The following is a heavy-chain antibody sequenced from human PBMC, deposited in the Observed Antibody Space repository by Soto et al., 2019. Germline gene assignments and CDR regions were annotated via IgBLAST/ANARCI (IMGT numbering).Heavy chain of an antibody. CDR2: ISYDGSNK. CDR1: GFTFSSYA. V-gene: IGHV3-30-3*01. Sequence: PGGSLRLSCAASGFTFSSYAMHWVRQAPGKGLEWVAVISYDGSNKYYADSVKGRFTISRDNSKNTLYLQMNSLRAEDTAVYYCARDLSPYNSVNTFDLWGQGTLVT. CDR3: ARDLSPYNSVNTFDL. J-gene: IGHJ3*01. D-gene: IGHD1-1*01.